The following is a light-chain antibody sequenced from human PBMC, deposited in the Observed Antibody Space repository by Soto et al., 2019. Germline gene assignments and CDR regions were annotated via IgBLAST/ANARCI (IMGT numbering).Light chain of an antibody. CDR1: SGNIASNS. Sequence: FMLTQPHSVSESPGKTVTISCTRSSGNIASNSVQWYQQRPGSAPTAVIYGGHLRPSGVPDRFSGSIDGSSNSASLSISGLKTEDEADYYCQSYDSNDVVFGGGTQLTVL. J-gene: IGLJ2*01. V-gene: IGLV6-57*03. CDR2: GGH. CDR3: QSYDSNDVV.